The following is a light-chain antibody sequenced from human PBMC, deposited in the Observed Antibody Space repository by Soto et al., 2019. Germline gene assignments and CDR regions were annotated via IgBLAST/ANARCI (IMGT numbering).Light chain of an antibody. Sequence: DIQMTQSPSTLSASVGDRVTITCRASQSISSFLAWYQQKPGKDPKLLIYDASSLESGVPSRFSGSGSGTEFTITISSLQPDDFATYYCQQYNIYWTFGQGTKVEIK. CDR3: QQYNIYWT. V-gene: IGKV1-5*01. CDR1: QSISSF. J-gene: IGKJ1*01. CDR2: DAS.